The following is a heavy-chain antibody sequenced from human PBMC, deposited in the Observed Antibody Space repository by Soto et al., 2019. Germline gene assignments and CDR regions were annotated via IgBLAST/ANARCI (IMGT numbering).Heavy chain of an antibody. D-gene: IGHD5-12*01. CDR1: GFTFNTYV. V-gene: IGHV3-23*01. Sequence: EVQLLESGGDLVQPGGSLRLSCAASGFTFNTYVMSWVRRAPGKGLEWVSAISASGDTTYYADSVRGRFSTSRDNSKSTLFLQMNSLRAEDTAVYYCAKGGWLDDYGAQGTQVTVSS. J-gene: IGHJ4*02. CDR2: ISASGDTT. CDR3: AKGGWLDDY.